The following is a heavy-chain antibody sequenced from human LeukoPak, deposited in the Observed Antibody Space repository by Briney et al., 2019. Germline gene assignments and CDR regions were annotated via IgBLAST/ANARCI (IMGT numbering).Heavy chain of an antibody. D-gene: IGHD2-2*01. J-gene: IGHJ5*02. CDR1: GGSISSSSYY. V-gene: IGHV4-39*01. Sequence: SETLSLTCTVSGGSISSSSYYWGWIRQPPGKGLEWIGSSYYSGSTYYNPSLKSRVTISVDTSKNQFSLKLSSVTAADTAVYYCARAIYCSSTSCHLSGWFDPWGQGTLVTVSS. CDR2: SYYSGST. CDR3: ARAIYCSSTSCHLSGWFDP.